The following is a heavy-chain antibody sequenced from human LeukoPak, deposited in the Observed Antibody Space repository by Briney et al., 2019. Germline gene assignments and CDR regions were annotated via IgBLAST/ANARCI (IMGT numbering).Heavy chain of an antibody. V-gene: IGHV3-30-3*01. D-gene: IGHD2-15*01. Sequence: VQPGRSLRLSCAASGFTFSSYAMHWVRQAPGKGLEWVAVISYDGSNKYYADSVKGRFTISRDNSKNTLYLQMNSLRAEDTALYYCAREDQPRGTFDYWGQGILVTVSS. CDR3: AREDQPRGTFDY. CDR2: ISYDGSNK. CDR1: GFTFSSYA. J-gene: IGHJ4*02.